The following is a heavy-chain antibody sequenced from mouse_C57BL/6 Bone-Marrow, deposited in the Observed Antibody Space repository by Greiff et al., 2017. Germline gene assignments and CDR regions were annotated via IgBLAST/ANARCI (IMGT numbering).Heavy chain of an antibody. D-gene: IGHD1-1*01. V-gene: IGHV8-2*01. CDR2: GNNVNY. J-gene: IGHJ3*01. CDR1: NSLSTSGMGL. Sequence: QVTLKVSGPGLLQPSPTLSLACTFSGNSLSTSGMGLSWLRKPSGKDLEWLASIGNNVNYYNPSLKSRLTFAMETSTYQAFLKLTSVDTADSATYYGAWRELLLRAWFAYWGQGTLVTVSA. CDR3: WRELLLRAWFAY.